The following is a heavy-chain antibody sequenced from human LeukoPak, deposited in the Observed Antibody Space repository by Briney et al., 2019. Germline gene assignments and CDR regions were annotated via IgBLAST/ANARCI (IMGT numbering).Heavy chain of an antibody. CDR3: ARNMVRGVTAEKGAFDS. CDR1: GFTFSSYG. CDR2: IWYDGSNK. Sequence: GGSLRLSCAASGFTFSSYGMHWFRQAPGKGLEWVTVIWYDGSNKYYADSVKGRFTISRDNSKNTLYLQMNSLRAEDTAVYYCARNMVRGVTAEKGAFDSWGQGTLVTVSS. D-gene: IGHD3-10*01. V-gene: IGHV3-33*01. J-gene: IGHJ4*02.